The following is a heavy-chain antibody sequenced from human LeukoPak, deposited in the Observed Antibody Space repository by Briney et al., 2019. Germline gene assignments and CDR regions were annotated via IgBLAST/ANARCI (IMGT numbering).Heavy chain of an antibody. CDR1: GGSISINSYY. CDR2: IYYSGTT. J-gene: IGHJ4*02. D-gene: IGHD3-22*01. CDR3: AREKDYYDSSGYYYYFDY. V-gene: IGHV4-39*07. Sequence: SETLSLTCTVSGGSISINSYYWGWIRQPPGKGLEWIGHIYYSGTTYYSPSLKSRVTISVDTSKNQFSLKLNSVTAADTAVYYCAREKDYYDSSGYYYYFDYWGQGTLVTVSS.